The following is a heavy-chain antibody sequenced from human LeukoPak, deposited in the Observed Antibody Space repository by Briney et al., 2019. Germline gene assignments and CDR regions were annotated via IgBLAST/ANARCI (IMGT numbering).Heavy chain of an antibody. CDR2: ISYDGSNK. J-gene: IGHJ4*02. CDR1: GFTFSSYG. CDR3: AKDRNKGLIDY. V-gene: IGHV3-30*18. Sequence: GGSLRLSCAASGFTFSSYGMHWVRQAPGKGLEWVAVISYDGSNKYYADSVKGRFTISRDNSKNTLYLQMNSLRAEDTAVYYCAKDRNKGLIDYWGQGTLVTVSS. D-gene: IGHD1/OR15-1a*01.